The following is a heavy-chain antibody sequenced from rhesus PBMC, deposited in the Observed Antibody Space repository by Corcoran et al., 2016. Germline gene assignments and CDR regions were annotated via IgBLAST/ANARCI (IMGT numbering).Heavy chain of an antibody. V-gene: IGHV5-20*01. D-gene: IGHD3-3*01. Sequence: EVQLVQSGAEVKRPGESLKISCKTSGYSFTSYWISWVRQMPGKGLEWMGAIAPSDSDTRYTPSFQGQGTISADKSTSTAYLQWSRLKASDTATYYCAKDGNSKFGLVMVGLDSWGQGVVVTVSS. CDR1: GYSFTSYW. CDR3: AKDGNSKFGLVMVGLDS. J-gene: IGHJ6*01. CDR2: IAPSDSDT.